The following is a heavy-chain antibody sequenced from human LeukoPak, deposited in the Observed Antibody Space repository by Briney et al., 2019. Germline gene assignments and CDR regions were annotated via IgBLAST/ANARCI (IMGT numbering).Heavy chain of an antibody. D-gene: IGHD3-9*01. CDR3: ARDLFDFDWLFDY. Sequence: SETLSLTCTVSGGSISSSSYYWGWIRQPPGKGLEWIGSIYYSGSTYYNPSLKSPFTISVDTSKNQFSLKLSSVTAADTAVYYCARDLFDFDWLFDYWGQGTLVTVSS. CDR1: GGSISSSSYY. V-gene: IGHV4-39*07. CDR2: IYYSGST. J-gene: IGHJ4*02.